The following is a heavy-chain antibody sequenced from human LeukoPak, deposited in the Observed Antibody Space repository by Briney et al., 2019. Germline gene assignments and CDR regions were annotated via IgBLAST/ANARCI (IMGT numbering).Heavy chain of an antibody. Sequence: MASETLSLTCAVHGGSFSGYYWTWIRQPPGKGLEWIGEINQSGRTHYNPSLKSRVSMSVDTSKNQVSLTVISVTAADTAVYFCARSFLHYYGHGTPPDYWGQGTLVTVSS. CDR3: ARSFLHYYGHGTPPDY. CDR1: GGSFSGYY. V-gene: IGHV4-34*01. J-gene: IGHJ4*02. CDR2: INQSGRT. D-gene: IGHD3-10*01.